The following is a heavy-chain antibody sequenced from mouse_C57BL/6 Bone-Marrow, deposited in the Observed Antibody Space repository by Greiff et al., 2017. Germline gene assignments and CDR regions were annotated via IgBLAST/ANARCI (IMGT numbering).Heavy chain of an antibody. J-gene: IGHJ2*01. CDR2: ISSGGSYT. Sequence: EVNVVESGGDLVKPGGSLKLSCAASGFTFSSYGMSWVRQTPDKRLEWVATISSGGSYTYYPDSVKGRFTISRDNAKNTLYLQMSSLKSEDTAMYYCARPIYYYGYFDYWGKGTTLTVSS. CDR3: ARPIYYYGYFDY. CDR1: GFTFSSYG. D-gene: IGHD1-1*01. V-gene: IGHV5-6*01.